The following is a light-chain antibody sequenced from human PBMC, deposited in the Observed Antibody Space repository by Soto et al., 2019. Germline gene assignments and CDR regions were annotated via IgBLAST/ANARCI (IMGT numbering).Light chain of an antibody. V-gene: IGKV1-39*01. CDR3: QQSYSIPT. Sequence: DIQMTQSPASLSASVGDRVTITCRASQRISSYLNWYQQKPGKAPKLLISAASSLQSGVSSRFSGSGSGTVFSLTISSVQPEDFASYYCQQSYSIPTFGQGTKVEIK. CDR1: QRISSY. CDR2: AAS. J-gene: IGKJ1*01.